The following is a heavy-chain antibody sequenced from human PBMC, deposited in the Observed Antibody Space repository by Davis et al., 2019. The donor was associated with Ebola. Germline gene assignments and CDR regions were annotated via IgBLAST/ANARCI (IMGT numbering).Heavy chain of an antibody. J-gene: IGHJ4*02. CDR1: GFTFSSYA. Sequence: GGSLRLSCAASGFTFSSYAMHWVRQAPGKGLEYVSAISSNGGSTYYANSVKGRFTISRDNSKNTLYLQMGSLRAEDTAVYYCARLVAYCGGDCPGDYWGQGTLVTVSS. V-gene: IGHV3-64*01. CDR2: ISSNGGST. D-gene: IGHD2-21*01. CDR3: ARLVAYCGGDCPGDY.